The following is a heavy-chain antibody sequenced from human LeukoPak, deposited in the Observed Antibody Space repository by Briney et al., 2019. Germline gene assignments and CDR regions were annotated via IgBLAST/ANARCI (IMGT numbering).Heavy chain of an antibody. D-gene: IGHD3-10*01. V-gene: IGHV1-8*01. CDR3: ARVRVAHTIWFGELYPFDY. CDR1: GYTFTSYD. Sequence: ASVKVSCKASGYTFTSYDINWVRQATGQGLEWMGWMNPNSGNTGYAQKFQGRVTMTRNTSISTAYMELSSLRSEDTAVYYCARVRVAHTIWFGELYPFDYWGQGTLVTVPP. CDR2: MNPNSGNT. J-gene: IGHJ4*02.